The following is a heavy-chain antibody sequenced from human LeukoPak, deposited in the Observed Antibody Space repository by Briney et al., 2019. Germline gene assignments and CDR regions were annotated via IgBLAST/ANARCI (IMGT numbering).Heavy chain of an antibody. V-gene: IGHV3-21*01. CDR1: GFTFSSYS. CDR3: ARDRRAYSSSWYGGVGNYFDY. J-gene: IGHJ4*02. D-gene: IGHD6-13*01. CDR2: ISSSSSYI. Sequence: NPGGSLRLSCAASGFTFSSYSMNWVRQAPGKGLEWVSSISSSSSYIYYADSVKGRFTISRDNAKNSLYLQMNSLRAEDTAVYYCARDRRAYSSSWYGGVGNYFDYWGQGTLVTVSS.